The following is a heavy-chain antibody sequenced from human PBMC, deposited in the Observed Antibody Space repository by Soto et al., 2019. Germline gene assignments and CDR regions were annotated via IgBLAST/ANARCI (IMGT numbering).Heavy chain of an antibody. V-gene: IGHV3-23*01. Sequence: GGSLRLSCEASGFSFSSSAMNWVRQAPGKGLEWISVISGSGGATYFADSVKGRFTISRDNSKNTLYRQMNSLRAEDTAVYYCAKATLRVVHPLVFDHWGQGSLVTVSS. CDR2: ISGSGGAT. J-gene: IGHJ4*02. CDR1: GFSFSSSA. D-gene: IGHD3-3*01. CDR3: AKATLRVVHPLVFDH.